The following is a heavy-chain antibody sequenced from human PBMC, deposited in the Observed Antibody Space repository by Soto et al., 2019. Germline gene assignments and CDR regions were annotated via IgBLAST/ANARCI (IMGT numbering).Heavy chain of an antibody. V-gene: IGHV2-5*02. D-gene: IGHD1-7*01. CDR3: SHVYWNYWRN. CDR2: IYCDDDK. Sequence: QVTLRESGPTVVRPMQPLTLTCTFSGFSLSTKGVGVGWIRQPPGQALEWLSVIYCDDDKRHNPSVQSRLTITEHASKHQVVLKVTTVDTVDTATYVCSHVYWNYWRNWGQGSPVSVSS. CDR1: GFSLSTKGVG. J-gene: IGHJ4*02.